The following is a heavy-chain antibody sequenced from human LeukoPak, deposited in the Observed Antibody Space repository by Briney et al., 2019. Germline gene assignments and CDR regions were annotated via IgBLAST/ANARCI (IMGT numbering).Heavy chain of an antibody. CDR2: INSDGSST. CDR1: GFTVNSNY. D-gene: IGHD2-15*01. V-gene: IGHV3-74*01. Sequence: GGSLRLSCAASGFTVNSNYMSWVRQAPGKGLEWVSRINSDGSSTSYADSVKGRFTISRDNAKNTLYLQMNSLRAEDTAVYYCARWDCSGGSCYSGFDYWGQGTLVTVSS. J-gene: IGHJ4*02. CDR3: ARWDCSGGSCYSGFDY.